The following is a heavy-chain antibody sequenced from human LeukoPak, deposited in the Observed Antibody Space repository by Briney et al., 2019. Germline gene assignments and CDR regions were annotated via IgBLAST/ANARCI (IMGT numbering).Heavy chain of an antibody. CDR3: AKDLYDSSGSDFDY. D-gene: IGHD3-22*01. V-gene: IGHV3-30*18. J-gene: IGHJ4*02. CDR1: GFTFNNYG. Sequence: GRSLRLSCAASGFTFNNYGMHWVRQAPGKGLEWVAVISYDGSNKYYADSVKGRFTISRDNSKNTLYLQMNSLRAEDTAVYYCAKDLYDSSGSDFDYWGQGTLVTVSS. CDR2: ISYDGSNK.